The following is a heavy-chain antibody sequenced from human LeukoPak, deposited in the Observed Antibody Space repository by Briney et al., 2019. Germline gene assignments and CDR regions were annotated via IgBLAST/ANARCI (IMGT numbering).Heavy chain of an antibody. Sequence: GGSLRLSCAASGFTFSSYGMHWVRQAPGKGLEWVAVISYDGSNKYYADSVKGRFTISRDNSKNTLYLQMNSLRAEDTAVYYCAKDTGYYYDSSGYHPIYYYYGMDVWGQGTTVIVSS. CDR3: AKDTGYYYDSSGYHPIYYYYGMDV. V-gene: IGHV3-30*18. CDR1: GFTFSSYG. J-gene: IGHJ6*02. CDR2: ISYDGSNK. D-gene: IGHD3-22*01.